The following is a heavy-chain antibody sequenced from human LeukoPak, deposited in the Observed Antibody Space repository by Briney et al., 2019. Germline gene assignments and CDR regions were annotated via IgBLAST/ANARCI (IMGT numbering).Heavy chain of an antibody. Sequence: PSGTLSLTCTVSGGSMSSTRYYWSWIRQPAGKGLEWIGRIYTSGSSNYNPSLKSRVTMSVDTSKNQFSLKLSSVTAADTAVYYCARTLPRVRYFDWSPITWADYYYYYMDVWGKGTTVTISS. CDR1: GGSMSSTRYY. J-gene: IGHJ6*03. D-gene: IGHD3-9*01. CDR3: ARTLPRVRYFDWSPITWADYYYYYMDV. V-gene: IGHV4-61*02. CDR2: IYTSGSS.